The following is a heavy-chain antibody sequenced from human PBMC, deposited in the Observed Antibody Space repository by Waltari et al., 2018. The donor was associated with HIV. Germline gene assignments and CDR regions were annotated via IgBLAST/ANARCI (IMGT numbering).Heavy chain of an antibody. CDR2: INSDGSST. CDR3: ARDSPWELLNY. CDR1: VFTFSRYW. J-gene: IGHJ4*02. D-gene: IGHD1-26*01. Sequence: EVQLVESGGGLVPPGGSLRLSCAASVFTFSRYWMHWVRQAPGKGLVWVSRINSDGSSTSYADSVKGRFTISRDNAKNTLYLQMNSLRAEDTAVYYCARDSPWELLNYWGQGTLVTVSS. V-gene: IGHV3-74*01.